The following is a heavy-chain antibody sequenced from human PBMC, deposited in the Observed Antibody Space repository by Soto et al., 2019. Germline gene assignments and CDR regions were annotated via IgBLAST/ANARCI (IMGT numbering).Heavy chain of an antibody. CDR2: IRSKAYGGTT. V-gene: IGHV3-49*03. CDR1: GFTFGDYA. D-gene: IGHD2-15*01. Sequence: PGGSLRLSCTASGFTFGDYAMGWFRQAPGKGLEWVGFIRSKAYGGTTEYAASVKGRFTISRDDSKSIAYLQMNSLKTEDTAVYYCTRGVVDDAFDIWGQGTMVTLSS. CDR3: TRGVVDDAFDI. J-gene: IGHJ3*02.